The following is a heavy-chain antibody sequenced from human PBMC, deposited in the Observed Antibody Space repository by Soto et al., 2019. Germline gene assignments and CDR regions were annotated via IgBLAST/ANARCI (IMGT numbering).Heavy chain of an antibody. J-gene: IGHJ5*02. CDR2: IYYSGST. V-gene: IGHV4-59*01. Sequence: SETLSLTCTVSGGSISSYYWSWIRQPPGKGLEWIGYIYYSGSTNYNPSLKSRVTISVDTSKNQFSLKLSSVTAADTAVYYCARGLAAAGNWFDPWGQGTLVTVSS. CDR3: ARGLAAAGNWFDP. CDR1: GGSISSYY. D-gene: IGHD6-13*01.